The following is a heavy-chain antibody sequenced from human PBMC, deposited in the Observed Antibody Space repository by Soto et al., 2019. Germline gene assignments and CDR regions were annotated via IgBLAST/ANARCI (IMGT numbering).Heavy chain of an antibody. J-gene: IGHJ6*02. CDR2: ISYDGSNK. D-gene: IGHD4-17*01. CDR3: AKVLAPYDYGDYAGMDV. V-gene: IGHV3-30*18. Sequence: ESGGGVVQPGRSLRLSCAASGFTFSSYGMHWVRQAPGKGLEWVAVISYDGSNKYYADSVKGRFTISRDNSKNTLYLQMNSLRAEDTAVYYCAKVLAPYDYGDYAGMDVWGQGTTVTVSS. CDR1: GFTFSSYG.